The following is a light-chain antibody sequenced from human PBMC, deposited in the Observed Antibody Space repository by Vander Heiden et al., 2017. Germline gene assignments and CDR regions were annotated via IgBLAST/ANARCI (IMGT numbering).Light chain of an antibody. V-gene: IGLV1-47*02. CDR3: AAWDDSLSGYV. J-gene: IGLJ1*01. Sequence: QSALPQPPSASATPGQRATISCSGSSSKLGSTYVHWYQQLRGTAPKLVNYGNNQRPSGVPDRFSGSKSGTSASLAISGLRSEDEADYYCAAWDDSLSGYVFGTGTKVTVL. CDR1: SSKLGSTY. CDR2: GNN.